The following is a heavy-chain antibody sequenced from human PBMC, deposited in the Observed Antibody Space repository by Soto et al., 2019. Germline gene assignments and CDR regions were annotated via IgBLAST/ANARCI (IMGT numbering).Heavy chain of an antibody. Sequence: PGGSLRLSCAASGFTFSSYAMSWVRQAPGKGLEWVSGISGSGDSTSYADSVKGRFTISRDNSKNTLYLQVNSLRAEDTAVYYCANQGRVYSYGLVNWGQGTLVTVSS. J-gene: IGHJ4*02. D-gene: IGHD5-18*01. V-gene: IGHV3-23*01. CDR2: ISGSGDST. CDR3: ANQGRVYSYGLVN. CDR1: GFTFSSYA.